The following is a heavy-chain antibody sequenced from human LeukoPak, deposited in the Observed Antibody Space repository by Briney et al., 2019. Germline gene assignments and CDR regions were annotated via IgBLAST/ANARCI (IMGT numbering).Heavy chain of an antibody. Sequence: SETLSLTCTVSGGSISSSSYYWGWIRQPPGKGLEWIGSIYYSGSTYYNPSLKSRVTISVDTSKNQFSLKPSSVTAAGTAVYYCARDSGSYFFYWGQGTLVTVSS. CDR3: ARDSGSYFFY. CDR2: IYYSGST. D-gene: IGHD1-26*01. J-gene: IGHJ4*02. CDR1: GGSISSSSYY. V-gene: IGHV4-39*07.